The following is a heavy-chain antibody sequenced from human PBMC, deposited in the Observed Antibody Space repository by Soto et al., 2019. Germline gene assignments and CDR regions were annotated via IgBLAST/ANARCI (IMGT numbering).Heavy chain of an antibody. CDR2: IWYDGSNK. Sequence: QVQLVESGGGVVQPGRSLRLSCAASGFTFSSYGMHWVRQAPGKGLEWVAGIWYDGSNKYYADSVKGRFTISRDNSKNTLYLQMNSLRAEDTAVYYCARGSGYSTPLRYYYGMDVWGQGTTVTVSS. CDR1: GFTFSSYG. CDR3: ARGSGYSTPLRYYYGMDV. D-gene: IGHD6-13*01. V-gene: IGHV3-33*01. J-gene: IGHJ6*02.